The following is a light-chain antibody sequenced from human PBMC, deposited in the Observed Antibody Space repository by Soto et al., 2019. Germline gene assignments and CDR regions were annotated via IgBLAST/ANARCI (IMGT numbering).Light chain of an antibody. V-gene: IGLV2-11*01. CDR1: NSDIGGYNY. CDR2: DVS. J-gene: IGLJ3*02. Sequence: QSALTQPRSVSGSPGQSVSISCTGTNSDIGGYNYVSWYQQHPGKAPKVMIYDVSRGPSGVPDRFSGSKSGNTASLTISGLQAEDEADYYCCSYAGRYNFWVFGGGTKLTVL. CDR3: CSYAGRYNFWV.